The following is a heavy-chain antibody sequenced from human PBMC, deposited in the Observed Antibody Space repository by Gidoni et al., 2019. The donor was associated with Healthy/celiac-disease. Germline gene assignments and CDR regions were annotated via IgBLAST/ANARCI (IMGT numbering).Heavy chain of an antibody. CDR2: IYSGGST. CDR3: AREGRYCSSTSCPSPYYYYYYYMDV. Sequence: EVQLVESGGGLIQPGGSLILSCAASGFTVSSNYMSWVRQAPGKGLEWVSVIYSGGSTYYADSVKGRFTISRDNSKNTLYLQMNSLRAEDTAVYYCAREGRYCSSTSCPSPYYYYYYYMDVWGKGTTVTVSS. CDR1: GFTVSSNY. D-gene: IGHD2-2*01. J-gene: IGHJ6*03. V-gene: IGHV3-53*01.